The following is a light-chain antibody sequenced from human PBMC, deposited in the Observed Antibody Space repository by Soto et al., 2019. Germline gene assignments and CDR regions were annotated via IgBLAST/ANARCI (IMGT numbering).Light chain of an antibody. V-gene: IGLV2-23*02. CDR2: ELS. Sequence: QSALTQPASVSGSPGQSITISCTGTSSDVGSYNLVSWYQQHPGKAPKLMIYELSKRPSGVSNRFSGSKSGNTASLTISGLQAEDEADYYCCSYAISSTWVFGGGTKLTVL. CDR3: CSYAISSTWV. CDR1: SSDVGSYNL. J-gene: IGLJ3*02.